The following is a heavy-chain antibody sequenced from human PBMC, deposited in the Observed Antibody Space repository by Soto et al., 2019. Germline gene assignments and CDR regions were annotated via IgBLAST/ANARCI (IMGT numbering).Heavy chain of an antibody. D-gene: IGHD1-20*01. CDR1: GFSLTSPGMC. V-gene: IGHV2-70*13. CDR2: IERDDDDK. CDR3: ARSIRGPRRFNGMDV. J-gene: IGHJ6*02. Sequence: SGPTLVNPTEPLTLTCTFSGFSLTSPGMCVSWIRQSPGKALEWLALIERDDDDKYYSTSLETRLTISKDTRKNQVVLTMANMEPADTATYYCARSIRGPRRFNGMDVWGQGTTVTVSS.